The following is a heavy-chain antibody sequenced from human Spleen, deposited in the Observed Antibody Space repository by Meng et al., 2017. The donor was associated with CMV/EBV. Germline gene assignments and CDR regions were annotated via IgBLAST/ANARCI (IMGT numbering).Heavy chain of an antibody. CDR2: IYYSGST. CDR1: GDSIISSSSYY. V-gene: IGHV4-39*02. J-gene: IGHJ6*02. D-gene: IGHD3-10*01. CDR3: ARGRGRGYVLSYGMDV. Sequence: SETLSLTCTVSGDSIISSSSYYWGWIRQPPGKGLEWIGSIYYSGSTYYNPSLKSRLTISVDTSKNHFSLKLSSVTAADTAVYYCARGRGRGYVLSYGMDVWGQGTTVTVSS.